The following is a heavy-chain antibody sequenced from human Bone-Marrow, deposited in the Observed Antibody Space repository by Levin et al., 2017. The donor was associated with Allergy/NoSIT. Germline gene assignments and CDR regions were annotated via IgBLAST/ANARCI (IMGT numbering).Heavy chain of an antibody. V-gene: IGHV1-2*02. J-gene: IGHJ4*02. CDR3: ARAITAIDHTRGYYFDY. D-gene: IGHD5-18*01. CDR2: INPNSGGT. Sequence: ASVKVSCKASGYTFTGYYMHWVRQAPGQGLEWMGWINPNSGGTNYAQKFQGRVTMTRDTSISTAYMELSRLRSDDTAVYYCARAITAIDHTRGYYFDYWGQGTLVTVSS. CDR1: GYTFTGYY.